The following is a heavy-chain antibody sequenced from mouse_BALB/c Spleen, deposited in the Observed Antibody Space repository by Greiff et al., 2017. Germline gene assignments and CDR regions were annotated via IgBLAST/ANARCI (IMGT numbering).Heavy chain of an antibody. CDR2: IDPENGDT. Sequence: VQLKQSGAELVRSGASVKLSCTASGFNIKDYYMHWVKQRPEQGLEWIGWIDPENGDTEYAPKFQGKATMTVDKSSSTAYMQLSSLTSEDSAVYYCARKVRGYAMDYWGQGTSVTVSS. V-gene: IGHV14-4*02. J-gene: IGHJ4*01. CDR1: GFNIKDYY. D-gene: IGHD2-14*01. CDR3: ARKVRGYAMDY.